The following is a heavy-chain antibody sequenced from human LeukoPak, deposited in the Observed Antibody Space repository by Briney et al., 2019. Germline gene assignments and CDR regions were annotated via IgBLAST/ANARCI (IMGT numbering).Heavy chain of an antibody. Sequence: PSETLSLTCTVSGGSISSYYSSCIRPPAGKGLEWIGRIYTSGSTNYNPSLKSRVTMSVDTSKNQFSLKLSSVTAADTAVYYCARAGVFPPSYAFDIWGQGTMVTVSS. CDR1: GGSISSYY. V-gene: IGHV4-4*07. D-gene: IGHD2-21*01. CDR2: IYTSGST. CDR3: ARAGVFPPSYAFDI. J-gene: IGHJ3*02.